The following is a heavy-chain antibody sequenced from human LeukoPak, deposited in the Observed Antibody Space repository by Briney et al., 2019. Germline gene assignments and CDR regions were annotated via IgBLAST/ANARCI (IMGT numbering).Heavy chain of an antibody. CDR1: GFTFSSYG. V-gene: IGHV3-30*18. J-gene: IGHJ5*02. D-gene: IGHD3-3*01. CDR3: AKDARDDFWSGYYKGGWFDP. Sequence: GRSLRLSCAASGFTFSSYGMHWVRQAPGKGLEWVAVISYDGSNKYYADSVKGRFTISRDNSKNTLYLQMNSLRAEDTAVYYCAKDARDDFWSGYYKGGWFDPWGRGTLVTVSS. CDR2: ISYDGSNK.